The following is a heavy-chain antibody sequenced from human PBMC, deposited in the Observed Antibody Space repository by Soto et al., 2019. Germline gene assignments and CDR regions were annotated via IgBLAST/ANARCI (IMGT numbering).Heavy chain of an antibody. CDR1: GGSISSGGYT. D-gene: IGHD1-26*01. V-gene: IGHV4-31*03. J-gene: IGHJ4*02. CDR2: IYYTGST. CDR3: ARDTGADTGIDY. Sequence: SETLSLTCTVSGGSISSGGYTWSWIRQHPGKGLEWIGNIYYTGSTYHNPSLKSRVTISVDTSKNQFSLNLYSVTAADTALYYCARDTGADTGIDYWGLGTLVTVSS.